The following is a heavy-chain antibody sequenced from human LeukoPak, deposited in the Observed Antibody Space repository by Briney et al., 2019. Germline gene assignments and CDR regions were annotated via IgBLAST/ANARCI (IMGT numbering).Heavy chain of an antibody. J-gene: IGHJ4*02. V-gene: IGHV4-31*03. D-gene: IGHD1-26*01. Sequence: SETLSLTCTVSGGSISSGGYYWSWIRQHPGKGLEWIGYIYYSGSTYYNPSLKSRVTISVDTSKNQSSLKLSSVTAADTAVYYCARHLPKWGWDYWGQGTLVTVSS. CDR3: ARHLPKWGWDY. CDR2: IYYSGST. CDR1: GGSISSGGYY.